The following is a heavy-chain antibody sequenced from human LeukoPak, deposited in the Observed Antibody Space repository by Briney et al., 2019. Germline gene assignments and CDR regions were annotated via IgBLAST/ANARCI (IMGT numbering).Heavy chain of an antibody. CDR2: ISGSGGST. Sequence: GGSLRLSCAASGFTFSSYAMSWVRQAPGKGLEWVSAISGSGGSTYYADSVKGRFTISRDNSKNTLYLHMNSLRAEDTAVYYCAKGARGYSDGFYFDYWGQGTLVTVSS. CDR1: GFTFSSYA. CDR3: AKGARGYSDGFYFDY. D-gene: IGHD2-15*01. V-gene: IGHV3-23*01. J-gene: IGHJ4*02.